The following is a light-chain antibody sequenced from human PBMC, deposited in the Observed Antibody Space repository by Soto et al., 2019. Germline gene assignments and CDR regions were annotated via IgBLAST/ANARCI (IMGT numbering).Light chain of an antibody. V-gene: IGLV2-14*03. J-gene: IGLJ2*01. CDR2: EVN. CDR1: SSDLGSYNY. Sequence: QSALTQPASVSGSPGQSITISCTGTSSDLGSYNYVSWYRQHPGKAPKVLLYEVNNRPSGVSNRFSGSKSGNTASLTISGLQAEDEADYYCSSYSTTSSPHVLFGGGTQLTVL. CDR3: SSYSTTSSPHVL.